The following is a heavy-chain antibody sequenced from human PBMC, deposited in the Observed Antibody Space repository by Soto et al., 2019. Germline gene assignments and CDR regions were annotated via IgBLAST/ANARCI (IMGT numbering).Heavy chain of an antibody. Sequence: PSETLSLTCAVYGGSFSGYYWSWIRQPPGKGLEWFGEINHSGSTNYNPSLKSRVTISVDTSKNQFSLKLSSVTAADTAVYYCARGPGIAAAGKFSRGPRRFDPSGQATLVTVSS. J-gene: IGHJ5*02. CDR1: GGSFSGYY. V-gene: IGHV4-34*01. CDR2: INHSGST. CDR3: ARGPGIAAAGKFSRGPRRFDP. D-gene: IGHD6-13*01.